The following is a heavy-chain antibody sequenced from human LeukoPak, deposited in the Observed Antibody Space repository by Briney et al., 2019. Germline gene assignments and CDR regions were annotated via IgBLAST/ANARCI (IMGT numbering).Heavy chain of an antibody. V-gene: IGHV4-59*08. D-gene: IGHD2-2*01. CDR1: GGSISSYY. CDR3: ARAYPSKAPGMDV. Sequence: SETLSLTCTVSGGSISSYYWSWIRQPPGKGLEWIGYIYYSGSTNYNPSLKSRVTISVDTSKNQFSLKLSSVTAADTAVYYCARAYPSKAPGMDVWGRGTTVTVSS. J-gene: IGHJ6*02. CDR2: IYYSGST.